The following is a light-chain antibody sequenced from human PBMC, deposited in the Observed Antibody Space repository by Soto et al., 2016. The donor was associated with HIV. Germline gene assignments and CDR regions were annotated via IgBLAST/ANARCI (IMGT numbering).Light chain of an antibody. Sequence: DIQMTQSPSTLSASVGDRVTISCRASQSVNNWLAWYQQKPGKAPKLLIYKASSLESGVPSRFSGSGSGTEFTLTISSLQPDDFATYYCQQYESFWTFGQGTKVELK. J-gene: IGKJ1*01. V-gene: IGKV1-5*03. CDR2: KAS. CDR1: QSVNNW. CDR3: QQYESFWT.